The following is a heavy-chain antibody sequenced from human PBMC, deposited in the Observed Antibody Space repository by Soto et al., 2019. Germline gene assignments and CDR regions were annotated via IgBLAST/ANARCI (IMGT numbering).Heavy chain of an antibody. V-gene: IGHV3-23*01. J-gene: IGHJ4*02. Sequence: EVQLLESGGGLVQPGGSLRLSCAAFGFTFSNYAMSWVRQTPGKGLEWVSTISGGGGNTYYPDSVKGRFTISRDTSKDTVYLQMNSLRAEDTAIYYCAKERLGRGADYWGQGALVTVTS. CDR1: GFTFSNYA. CDR2: ISGGGGNT. CDR3: AKERLGRGADY.